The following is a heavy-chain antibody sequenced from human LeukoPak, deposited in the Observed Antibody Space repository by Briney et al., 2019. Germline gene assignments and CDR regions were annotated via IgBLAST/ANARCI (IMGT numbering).Heavy chain of an antibody. D-gene: IGHD2-2*01. CDR3: ARDRCSSTSCYLLAPLGSSPDAFDI. V-gene: IGHV1-18*01. CDR1: GYTFSSYD. Sequence: GASVKVSCKASGYTFSSYDISWVRQAPRQGLEWMGWISTYNHKTNYAHNYQGRVAMTADTSTNTAYMELRSLRSDDTAVYYCARDRCSSTSCYLLAPLGSSPDAFDIWGQGTMVTVSS. J-gene: IGHJ3*02. CDR2: ISTYNHKT.